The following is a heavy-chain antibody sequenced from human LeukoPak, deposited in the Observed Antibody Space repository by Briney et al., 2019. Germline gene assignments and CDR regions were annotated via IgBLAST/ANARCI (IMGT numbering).Heavy chain of an antibody. V-gene: IGHV1-24*01. J-gene: IGHJ4*02. CDR3: ATVIVGAKGGFDY. CDR1: GYTLTELS. Sequence: PSVKVSCKVSGYTLTELSMHWVRQAPGKGLEGMGGFDPEDGETIYAQKFQSRVTMTEDTSTDTAYMELSSLRSEDTAVYYCATVIVGAKGGFDYWGQGTLVTVSS. D-gene: IGHD1-26*01. CDR2: FDPEDGET.